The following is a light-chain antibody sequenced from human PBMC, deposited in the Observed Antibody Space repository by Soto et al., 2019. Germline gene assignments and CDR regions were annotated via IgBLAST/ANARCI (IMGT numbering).Light chain of an antibody. CDR3: QQYERFPYT. CDR2: KAS. V-gene: IGKV1-5*03. J-gene: IGKJ2*01. Sequence: DIQMTQSPSTLSASVGDTVTITCRASQSLSYWLAWYQQKPGQAPKLLIHKASTLESGVPSRFSGSGSGTEFTLTISSLQPDDFATFYCQQYERFPYTFGQGTKLDIK. CDR1: QSLSYW.